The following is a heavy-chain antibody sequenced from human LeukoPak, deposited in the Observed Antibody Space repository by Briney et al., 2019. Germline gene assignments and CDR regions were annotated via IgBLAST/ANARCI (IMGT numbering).Heavy chain of an antibody. CDR1: GGTFSSFA. V-gene: IGHV1-69*04. CDR3: ARDRRTGEPGTS. Sequence: SVKVSCKASGGTFSSFAISWVRQAPGQGLEWMGRIIPILGIANYAQKFQGRVTITADKSTSTAYMELTSLRSEDTAVYYCARDRRTGEPGTSWGQGTLVTVSS. D-gene: IGHD7-27*01. CDR2: IIPILGIA. J-gene: IGHJ5*02.